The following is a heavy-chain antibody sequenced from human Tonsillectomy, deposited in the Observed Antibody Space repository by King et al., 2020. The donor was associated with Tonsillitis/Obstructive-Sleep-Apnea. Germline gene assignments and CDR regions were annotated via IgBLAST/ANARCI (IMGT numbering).Heavy chain of an antibody. J-gene: IGHJ4*02. V-gene: IGHV5-51*01. Sequence: VQLVESGAEVKKPGESLMICCKGSGYSFTNYWIGWVRQMPGKGLEWMGIINPGDSDTRYSPSFQGQVTISADKSVSTAYLQWSSLKASDTAKYYCARRGGRHAYGDYSHFEHWGQGTQVTVSS. CDR3: ARRGGRHAYGDYSHFEH. CDR1: GYSFTNYW. CDR2: INPGDSDT. D-gene: IGHD4-17*01.